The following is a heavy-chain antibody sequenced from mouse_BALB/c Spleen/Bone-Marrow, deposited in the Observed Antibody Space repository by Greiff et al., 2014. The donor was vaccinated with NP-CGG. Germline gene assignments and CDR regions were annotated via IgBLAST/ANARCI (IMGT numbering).Heavy chain of an antibody. J-gene: IGHJ3*01. V-gene: IGHV3-6*02. CDR3: ARARYRYPFAY. Sequence: VQLQQSGPGLVKPSQSLSLTCSVTGYSITSGYYWNWIRQFPGNKLEWMGYISYDGSNNYNPSLKNRISITRDTSKNQFFLKLNSVTTEDTATYYCARARYRYPFAYWGQGTLVTVSA. CDR1: GYSITSGYY. D-gene: IGHD2-14*01. CDR2: ISYDGSN.